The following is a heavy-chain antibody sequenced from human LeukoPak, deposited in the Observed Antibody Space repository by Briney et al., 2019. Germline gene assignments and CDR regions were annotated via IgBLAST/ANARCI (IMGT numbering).Heavy chain of an antibody. D-gene: IGHD5-18*01. CDR2: ISGSGGST. V-gene: IGHV3-23*01. J-gene: IGHJ4*02. CDR1: GFTFRSYA. CDR3: ATGSYGLPFDY. Sequence: PGRSLRLSCEASGFTFRSYAMSWFPQAPGKGLEWVSAISGSGGSTYYADSVKGRFTISRDNSKNTLYLQMNSLRAEDTAVYHCATGSYGLPFDYWGQGTLVTVSS.